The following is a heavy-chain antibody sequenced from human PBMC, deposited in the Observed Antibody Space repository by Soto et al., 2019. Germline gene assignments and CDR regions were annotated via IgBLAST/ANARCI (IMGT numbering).Heavy chain of an antibody. CDR3: ARDLAYCASGSCYAKWGS. D-gene: IGHD2-15*01. CDR2: IYYSGT. CDR1: GGTITSDDYH. Sequence: SETLSLTCTVSGGTITSDDYHWTWIRQPPGKGLEWIGFIYYSGTYYNPSLRVRVTISVDTSKNEFSLKLSSVTAADTAVYYCARDLAYCASGSCYAKWGSWGQGTLVTVS. J-gene: IGHJ4*02. V-gene: IGHV4-30-4*01.